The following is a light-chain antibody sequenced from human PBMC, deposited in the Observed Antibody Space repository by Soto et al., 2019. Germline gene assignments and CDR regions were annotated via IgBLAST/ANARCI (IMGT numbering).Light chain of an antibody. CDR1: RRDVGGYNY. J-gene: IGLJ1*01. CDR2: EVT. Sequence: QSALTHPASVSGSPGQSITISCTGTRRDVGGYNYVSWYQQYPGKSPKLLIYEVTHRPSGVSNRFSGSKSGNTASLTISGLQAEDEAEYYCSSYTISNTLPFVFGTGTKVTVL. V-gene: IGLV2-14*01. CDR3: SSYTISNTLPFV.